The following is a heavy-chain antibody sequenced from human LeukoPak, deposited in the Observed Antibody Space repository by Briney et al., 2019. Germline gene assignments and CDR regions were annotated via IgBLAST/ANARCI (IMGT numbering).Heavy chain of an antibody. D-gene: IGHD3-22*01. CDR1: GFSFRSYG. CDR3: ARGYGGSYPYYFDY. V-gene: IGHV3-20*04. Sequence: GGTLRLSCAASGFSFRSYGMSWVRQAPGKGLEWVSGINWNGGSTGYADSVKGRFTISRDNAKKALYLQVNSLRAEDTAVYYCARGYGGSYPYYFDYWGQGTLVAVSS. J-gene: IGHJ4*02. CDR2: INWNGGST.